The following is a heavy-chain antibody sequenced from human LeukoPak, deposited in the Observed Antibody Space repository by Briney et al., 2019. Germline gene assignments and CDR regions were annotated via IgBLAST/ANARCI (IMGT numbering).Heavy chain of an antibody. D-gene: IGHD3-9*01. CDR3: ARVGRYFDWLSYYYGMDV. Sequence: GGSLRLSCAASGFTFSSYEMNWVRQAPGKGLEGVSYISSSGSTIYYADSVKGRFTISRDNAKNSLYPQMNSLRAEDTAVYYCARVGRYFDWLSYYYGMDVWGKGTTVTVSS. CDR2: ISSSGSTI. J-gene: IGHJ6*04. CDR1: GFTFSSYE. V-gene: IGHV3-48*03.